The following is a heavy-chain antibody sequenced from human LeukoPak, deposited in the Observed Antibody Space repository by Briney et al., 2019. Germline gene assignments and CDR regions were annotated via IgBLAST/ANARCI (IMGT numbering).Heavy chain of an antibody. CDR3: ARSRVKWFGES. D-gene: IGHD3-10*01. V-gene: IGHV1-2*02. CDR1: GNTFTAYY. CDR2: INPNSGDT. J-gene: IGHJ4*02. Sequence: ASVKVSCKASGNTFTAYYMHWVRQAPGQGLEWMGWINPNSGDTNYAQKFQGRVTMTKDTSISTAYMELSRLRSDDTAVYYCARSRVKWFGESWGQGTLVTVSS.